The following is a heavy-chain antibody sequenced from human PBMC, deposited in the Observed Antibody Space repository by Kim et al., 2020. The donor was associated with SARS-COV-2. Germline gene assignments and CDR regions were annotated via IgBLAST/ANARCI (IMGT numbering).Heavy chain of an antibody. CDR3: AREWGRGDSSGYYYVDYYGMDV. J-gene: IGHJ6*02. D-gene: IGHD3-22*01. V-gene: IGHV1-69*04. CDR1: GGTFSSYT. Sequence: SVKVSCKASGGTFSSYTISWVRQAPGQGLEWMGRIIPILGIANYAQKFQGRVTITADKSTSTAYMELSSLRSEDTAVYYCAREWGRGDSSGYYYVDYYGMDVWGQGTTVTVSS. CDR2: IIPILGIA.